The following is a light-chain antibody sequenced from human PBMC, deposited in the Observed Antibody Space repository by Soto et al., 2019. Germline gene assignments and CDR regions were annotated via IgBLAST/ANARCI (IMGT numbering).Light chain of an antibody. CDR3: SSFRSSSTSYV. Sequence: QSALTQPASVSGSPGQSITISCTGTSSDIGDSNYVSWYQQHPGKAPKLVIYDVSNRPSGVSNRFSGSKSANTAPLTISGLQAEDEADYYCSSFRSSSTSYVFGTGTKVTVL. CDR2: DVS. J-gene: IGLJ1*01. CDR1: SSDIGDSNY. V-gene: IGLV2-14*03.